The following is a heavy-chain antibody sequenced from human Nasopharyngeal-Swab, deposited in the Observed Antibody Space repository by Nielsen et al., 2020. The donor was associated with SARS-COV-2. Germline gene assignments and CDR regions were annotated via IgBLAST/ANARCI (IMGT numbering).Heavy chain of an antibody. J-gene: IGHJ4*02. CDR2: ISSSGDYI. CDR1: GFTFSIYT. CDR3: ARDTPAMFAY. Sequence: GGSLRLSCAASGFTFSIYTMNWFRQAPGKGLEWVSAISSSGDYIYYAASVKGRFTISRDNAKNSLYLQMNSLRAEDTAVYYCARDTPAMFAYWGQGTLVTVSS. V-gene: IGHV3-21*06.